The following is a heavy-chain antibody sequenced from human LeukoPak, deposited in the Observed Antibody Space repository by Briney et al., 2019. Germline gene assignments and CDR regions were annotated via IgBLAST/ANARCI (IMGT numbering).Heavy chain of an antibody. V-gene: IGHV3-23*01. Sequence: PGGSLRLSCAASGFTFTNYAMGWVRQAPGKGLEWVSSISYSDGSTFYADSVKGRFTISRDNSKVTLYLQMNSLRAEDTAVYYCAKTLCSRTSCHSVFDSWGQGTLVTVSS. CDR2: ISYSDGST. CDR1: GFTFTNYA. D-gene: IGHD2-2*01. J-gene: IGHJ4*02. CDR3: AKTLCSRTSCHSVFDS.